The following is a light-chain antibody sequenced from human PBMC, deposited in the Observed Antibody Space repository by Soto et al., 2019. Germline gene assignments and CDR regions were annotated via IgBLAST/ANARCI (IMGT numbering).Light chain of an antibody. J-gene: IGKJ1*01. CDR1: QTVRNNY. Sequence: EFVLKQSPGTVSLSPGERATLSCRASQTVRNNYLAWYQQNPGHAPRLLIYGASSRATGIPDRFSGGGSGTDFTLTISRLEPEDFAGYYCQQYDTSPTTFGQGTKVDNK. CDR3: QQYDTSPTT. CDR2: GAS. V-gene: IGKV3-20*01.